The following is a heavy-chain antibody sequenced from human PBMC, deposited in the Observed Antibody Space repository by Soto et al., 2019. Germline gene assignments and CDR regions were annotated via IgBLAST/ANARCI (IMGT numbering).Heavy chain of an antibody. D-gene: IGHD2-2*01. J-gene: IGHJ3*02. CDR1: GYTFTSYG. V-gene: IGHV1-18*01. CDR3: ARVLTRSRLYCSSTSCLYDAFDI. Sequence: ASVKVSCKASGYTFTSYGISWVRQAPGQGLEWMGWISAYNGNTNYAQKLQGRVTMTTDTSTSTAYMELRSLRSDDTAVYYCARVLTRSRLYCSSTSCLYDAFDIWGQGTMVTVSS. CDR2: ISAYNGNT.